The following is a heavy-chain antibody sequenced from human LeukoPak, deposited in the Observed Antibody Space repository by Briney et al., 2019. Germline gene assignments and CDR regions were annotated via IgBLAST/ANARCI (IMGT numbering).Heavy chain of an antibody. CDR1: GGSISSGGYY. Sequence: TLSLTRTVSGGSISSGGYYWSWIRQPPGKGLEWIGYIYHSGSTYYNPSLKSRVTISVDTSKNQFSLKLSSVTAADTAVYYCARHEIYGDPLYYFDYWGQGTLVTVSS. V-gene: IGHV4-30-2*01. CDR3: ARHEIYGDPLYYFDY. J-gene: IGHJ4*02. CDR2: IYHSGST. D-gene: IGHD4-17*01.